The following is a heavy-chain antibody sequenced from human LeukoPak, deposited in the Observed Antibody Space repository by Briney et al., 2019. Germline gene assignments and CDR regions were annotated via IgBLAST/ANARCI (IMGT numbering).Heavy chain of an antibody. CDR2: IYYSGST. J-gene: IGHJ3*02. CDR1: GASISSYY. V-gene: IGHV4-59*01. D-gene: IGHD6-19*01. CDR3: ARDSSGWSLGAFDI. Sequence: KASETLSLTCTVSGASISSYYWTCIRQSPGKELEWIGHIYYSGSTNYNPSLKSRVTISVDTSKNQLSLKLSSVTAADTAVYYCARDSSGWSLGAFDIWGQGTMVTVSS.